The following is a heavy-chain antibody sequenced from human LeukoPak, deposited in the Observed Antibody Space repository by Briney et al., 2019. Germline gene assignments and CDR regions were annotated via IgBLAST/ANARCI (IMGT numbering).Heavy chain of an antibody. CDR1: GFTFSSYW. CDR3: ARVTMVRGEEY. V-gene: IGHV3-74*01. Sequence: GGSLRLSCAASGFTFSSYWMHWVRQAPGKGLVWVSRINSDGGSTSYADSVKGRFTISRDNAKNTLYLQMNSLRAEDTAVYYCARVTMVRGEEYWGQGTLVTVSS. CDR2: INSDGGST. D-gene: IGHD3-10*01. J-gene: IGHJ4*02.